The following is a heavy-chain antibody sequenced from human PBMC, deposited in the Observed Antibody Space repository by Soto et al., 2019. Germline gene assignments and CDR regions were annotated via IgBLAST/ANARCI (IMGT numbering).Heavy chain of an antibody. D-gene: IGHD6-13*01. V-gene: IGHV1-18*01. CDR1: GYTFTSYG. CDR2: ISAYNGNT. CDR3: ASGAEGSSWNDYYYYMDV. Sequence: ASVKVSCKASGYTFTSYGVSWVRQAPGQGLEWMGWISAYNGNTNYAQKLQGRVTMTTDTSTSTAYMELRSLRSDDTAVYYCASGAEGSSWNDYYYYMDVWGKGTTVTVSS. J-gene: IGHJ6*03.